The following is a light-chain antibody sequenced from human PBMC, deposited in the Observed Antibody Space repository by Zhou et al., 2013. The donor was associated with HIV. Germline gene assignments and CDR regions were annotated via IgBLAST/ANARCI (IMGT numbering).Light chain of an antibody. CDR3: QQSYSSPPYT. V-gene: IGKV1-39*01. J-gene: IGKJ2*01. CDR1: QNIEYS. CDR2: AAS. Sequence: DIQMTQSPSSLSASVGDRVTISCRASQNIEYSLNWYKQTTGRAPKLLIHAASGLQSGVPSRFSGTGSGTDFTLTISNLQPEDFATYYCQQSYSSPPYTFGQGTKLEIK.